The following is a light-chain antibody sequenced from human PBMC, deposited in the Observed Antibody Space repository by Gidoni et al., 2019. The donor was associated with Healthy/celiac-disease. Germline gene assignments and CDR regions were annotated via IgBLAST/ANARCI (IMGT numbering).Light chain of an antibody. CDR2: KAS. V-gene: IGKV1-5*03. CDR3: QQYNSYPWT. J-gene: IGKJ1*01. Sequence: DLQLTQSPSTLSASVGDRVTITCRASQSISSWLAWYQQKPGKAPKLLIYKASGLESGVPSRFSGSGSGTEFTLTISSLQPDDFATYYCQQYNSYPWTFGQGTKVETK. CDR1: QSISSW.